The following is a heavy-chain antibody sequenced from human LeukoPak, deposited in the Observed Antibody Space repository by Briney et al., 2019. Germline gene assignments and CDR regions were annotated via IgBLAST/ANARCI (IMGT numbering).Heavy chain of an antibody. J-gene: IGHJ6*02. Sequence: SETLSLTCAVYGGSFSGYYWSWIRQPPGKGLEWIGEINHGGSTNYNPSLKSRVTISVDTSKNQFSLKLSSVTAADTAVYYCARGSRPPYTLALYYYYYGMDVWGQGTTVTVSS. D-gene: IGHD3-3*02. CDR3: ARGSRPPYTLALYYYYYGMDV. CDR1: GGSFSGYY. V-gene: IGHV4-34*01. CDR2: INHGGST.